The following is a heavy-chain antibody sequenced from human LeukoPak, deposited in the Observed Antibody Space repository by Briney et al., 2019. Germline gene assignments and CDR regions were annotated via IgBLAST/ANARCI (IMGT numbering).Heavy chain of an antibody. CDR1: GFTLSSNY. CDR3: ARADYYDSSGYNDY. D-gene: IGHD3-22*01. Sequence: PGGSLRLSCAASGFTLSSNYMSWVRQAPGKGLEWVSVIYSGGNTYYSDSVKGRFTISRENSKNTLYLQMTSLRAEDTAVYYCARADYYDSSGYNDYWGQGTLVTVSS. J-gene: IGHJ4*02. V-gene: IGHV3-53*01. CDR2: IYSGGNT.